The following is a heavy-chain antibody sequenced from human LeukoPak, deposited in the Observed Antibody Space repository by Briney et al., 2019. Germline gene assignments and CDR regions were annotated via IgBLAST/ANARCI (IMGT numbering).Heavy chain of an antibody. V-gene: IGHV3-21*01. CDR2: ISSSSSYI. D-gene: IGHD3-16*01. CDR1: GFTFSSYS. J-gene: IGHJ6*03. Sequence: GGSLRLSCAASGFTFSSYSMNWVRQAPGKGPEWVSSISSSSSYIYYADSMKGRFTISRDNAKNSLYLQMNSLRAEDTAVYYCARGTNYYYYYYMDVWGKGTTVTVSS. CDR3: ARGTNYYYYYYMDV.